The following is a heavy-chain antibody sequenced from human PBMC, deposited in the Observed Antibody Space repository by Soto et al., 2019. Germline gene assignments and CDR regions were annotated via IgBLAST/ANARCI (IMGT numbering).Heavy chain of an antibody. Sequence: PSETLSLTLTVSGGSISSYYWNWLRQPPGKGLEWIGYIYYSRSTNYNPSLKSRVTISVDTSKNQFSLKLGSVTAADTAVYYCARGGYSSSWTRGYYCYGMDVWGQGTTVTVS. D-gene: IGHD6-13*01. CDR2: IYYSRST. CDR3: ARGGYSSSWTRGYYCYGMDV. V-gene: IGHV4-59*01. J-gene: IGHJ6*02. CDR1: GGSISSYY.